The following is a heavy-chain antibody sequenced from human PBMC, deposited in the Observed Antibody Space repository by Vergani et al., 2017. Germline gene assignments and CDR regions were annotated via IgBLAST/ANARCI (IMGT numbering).Heavy chain of an antibody. CDR1: GFTFSSYS. V-gene: IGHV3-21*01. Sequence: EVQLVESGGGLVKPGGSLRLSCAASGFTFSSYSMNWVRQAPGKGLEWVSSISSSSSYIYYADSVKGRFTISRDNDKNSLYLQMNSLRAEDTAVYYCARDPSNYKGYYYYYYYIDVWGKGTTVTVSS. CDR3: ARDPSNYKGYYYYYYYIDV. D-gene: IGHD4-11*01. CDR2: ISSSSSYI. J-gene: IGHJ6*03.